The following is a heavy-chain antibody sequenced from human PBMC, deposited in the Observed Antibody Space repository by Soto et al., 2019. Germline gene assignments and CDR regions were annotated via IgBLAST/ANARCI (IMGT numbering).Heavy chain of an antibody. V-gene: IGHV5-51*01. CDR1: GYSFTSYW. CDR2: IYPGDSDT. J-gene: IGHJ6*02. Sequence: PGESLKISCKGSGYSFTSYWIGWVRQMPGKGLEWMGIIYPGDSDTRYSPSLQGQVTISADKSISTAYLQWSSLKASDTAMYYCARPLYYGSGGGRGGYYYYGMDVWGQGTTVTVSS. CDR3: ARPLYYGSGGGRGGYYYYGMDV. D-gene: IGHD3-10*01.